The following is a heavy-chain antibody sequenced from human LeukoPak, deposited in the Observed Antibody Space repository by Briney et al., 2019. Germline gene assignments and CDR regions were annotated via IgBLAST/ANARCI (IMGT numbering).Heavy chain of an antibody. Sequence: PGGSLRLSCAASGFTVSSNYMSSVRQAPGKGLEWVSVIYSGGSTYYADSVKGRFTISRDNSKNTLYLQMNSLRAEDTAVYYCARSMITFGGVIVGFDYWGQGTLVTVSS. CDR2: IYSGGST. CDR3: ARSMITFGGVIVGFDY. CDR1: GFTVSSNY. V-gene: IGHV3-66*02. J-gene: IGHJ4*02. D-gene: IGHD3-16*02.